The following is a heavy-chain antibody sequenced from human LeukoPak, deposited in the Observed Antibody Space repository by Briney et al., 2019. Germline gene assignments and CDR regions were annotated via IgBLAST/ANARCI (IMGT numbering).Heavy chain of an antibody. CDR2: IDSDGRST. Sequence: SGGSLRLSCAASGFTFSSYWMHWVRQAPGMGLVWVSRIDSDGRSTSYADSVKGRFTISRDNTKNTLYLQMNSLRVEDTAVYYCARDQLYCSGGICYFEYWGRGTLVTVSS. CDR1: GFTFSSYW. D-gene: IGHD2-15*01. J-gene: IGHJ4*02. V-gene: IGHV3-74*01. CDR3: ARDQLYCSGGICYFEY.